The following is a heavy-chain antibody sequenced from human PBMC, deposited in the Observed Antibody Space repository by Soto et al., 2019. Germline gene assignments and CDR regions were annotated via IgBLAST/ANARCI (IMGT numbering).Heavy chain of an antibody. D-gene: IGHD5-12*01. CDR3: ARATTGSRWLQLSHYYYYGMDV. CDR2: MNPNSGNT. Sequence: ASVKVSCKACGCTFTRYDINWVRQATGQGLEWMGWMNPNSGNTGYAQKFQGRVTMTRNTSISTAYMELSSLRSEDTAVYYCARATTGSRWLQLSHYYYYGMDVWGQGTTVTVSS. V-gene: IGHV1-8*01. CDR1: GCTFTRYD. J-gene: IGHJ6*02.